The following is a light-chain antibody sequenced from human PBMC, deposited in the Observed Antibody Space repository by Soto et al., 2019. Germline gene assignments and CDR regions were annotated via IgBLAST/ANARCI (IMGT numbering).Light chain of an antibody. J-gene: IGLJ1*01. Sequence: QSVLTQPRSVSGSPGQSVTISCTGTSSDVGGYNYVSWYQQHPGKAPKLMIYDVTKRPSGVPDRFYGSKSGNTASLTISGLQAEDEADYYCCSYAGTFINYVFGTGTKVTV. V-gene: IGLV2-11*01. CDR1: SSDVGGYNY. CDR3: CSYAGTFINYV. CDR2: DVT.